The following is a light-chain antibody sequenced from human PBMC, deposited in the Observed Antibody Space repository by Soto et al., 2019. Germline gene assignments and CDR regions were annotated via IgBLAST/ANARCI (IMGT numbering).Light chain of an antibody. Sequence: VLTHSPRTLALSPGEGATLSCRASQSVSKYLDWYQQKPGQAPRLLIYGASSSATGIPDSFSGSGSGTDFTITISRLEREDFAVYYCQKYGGSPQTFGEGAKV. V-gene: IGKV3-20*01. CDR3: QKYGGSPQT. J-gene: IGKJ1*01. CDR2: GAS. CDR1: QSVSKY.